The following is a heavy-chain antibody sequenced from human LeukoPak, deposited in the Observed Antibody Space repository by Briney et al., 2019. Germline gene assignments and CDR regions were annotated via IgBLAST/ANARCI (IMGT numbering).Heavy chain of an antibody. CDR2: ISAYNGNT. V-gene: IGHV1-18*01. CDR1: GYTFTSYG. J-gene: IGHJ4*02. Sequence: ASVKVSCKASGYTFTSYGISWVRQAPGQGLEWMRWISAYNGNTNYAQKLQGRVTMTTDTSTSTAYMELRSLRSDDTAVYYCARLTYGDRYFDYWAQGTLVTVSS. D-gene: IGHD4-17*01. CDR3: ARLTYGDRYFDY.